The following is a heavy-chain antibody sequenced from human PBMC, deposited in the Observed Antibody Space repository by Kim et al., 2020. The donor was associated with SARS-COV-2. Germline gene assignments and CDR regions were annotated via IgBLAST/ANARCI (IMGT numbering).Heavy chain of an antibody. J-gene: IGHJ6*03. Sequence: SETLSLTCTVSGGSIRDSSYYWGWFRQPPGKGLEWIGTVYYSGNTYYSPSLRSRVTILVDTSKNQFSLRLGSVTAADTALYFCARQRDSGTWYVAHYYYSMDVWGTGTAVTVSS. D-gene: IGHD6-13*01. CDR1: GGSIRDSSYY. V-gene: IGHV4-39*01. CDR2: VYYSGNT. CDR3: ARQRDSGTWYVAHYYYSMDV.